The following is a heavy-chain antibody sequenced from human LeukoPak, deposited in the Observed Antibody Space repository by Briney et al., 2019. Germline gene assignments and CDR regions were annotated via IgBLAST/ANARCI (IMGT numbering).Heavy chain of an antibody. V-gene: IGHV3-74*03. CDR1: VLTFNRYW. D-gene: IGHD3-10*01. CDR2: INSDGRSK. CDR3: ARGSYTTYMFDY. J-gene: IGHJ4*02. Sequence: GLSLGLSCASSVLTFNRYWMHCVRHVPRKGLVWVTRINSDGRSKTYADAVKERFNISRDNPRNTLYLQMNSLRAEDTAVYDCARGSYTTYMFDYWGKATQVTVSS.